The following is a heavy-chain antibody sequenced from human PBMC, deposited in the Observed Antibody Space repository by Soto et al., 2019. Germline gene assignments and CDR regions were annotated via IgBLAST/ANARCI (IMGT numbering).Heavy chain of an antibody. CDR2: ISSSSSTI. V-gene: IGHV3-48*01. J-gene: IGHJ6*02. Sequence: EVLLVESGGGLVQPGGSLRLSCAASGFTFSSYSMNWVRQAPGKGLEWVSYISSSSSTIYYADSVKGRFTISRDNAKNSLYLQMNSLRAEDTAVYYCARDRSNYPYYDGMDVWGQGTTVTVSS. D-gene: IGHD4-4*01. CDR3: ARDRSNYPYYDGMDV. CDR1: GFTFSSYS.